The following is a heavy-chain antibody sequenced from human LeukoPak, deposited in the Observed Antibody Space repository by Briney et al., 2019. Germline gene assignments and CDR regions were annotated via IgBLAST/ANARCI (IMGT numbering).Heavy chain of an antibody. CDR2: IRSDGTNK. Sequence: GGSLRLSCAASGFTFSTHGMHWVRQAPGKGLEWVAFIRSDGTNKYCADSVQGRFTISRDNSKNTLYLQVKSLRPEDTAVYYCAKDRKAVQLPLYYYMDVWGKGTTVTVSS. V-gene: IGHV3-30*02. CDR1: GFTFSTHG. D-gene: IGHD2-2*01. J-gene: IGHJ6*03. CDR3: AKDRKAVQLPLYYYMDV.